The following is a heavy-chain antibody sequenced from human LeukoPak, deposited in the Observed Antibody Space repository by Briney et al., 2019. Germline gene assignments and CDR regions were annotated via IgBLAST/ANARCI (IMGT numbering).Heavy chain of an antibody. V-gene: IGHV3-21*04. D-gene: IGHD5-24*01. CDR3: ARASDPWLQLT. J-gene: IGHJ5*02. CDR1: GFTFSSYS. CDR2: ISSSSSYI. Sequence: NAGGSLRLSCAASGFTFSSYSMNWVRQAPGKGLEWVSSISSSSSYIYYADSVKGRFTISRDNAQTSLYLQMNSLRAEDTAVYYCARASDPWLQLTWGQGTLVTVSS.